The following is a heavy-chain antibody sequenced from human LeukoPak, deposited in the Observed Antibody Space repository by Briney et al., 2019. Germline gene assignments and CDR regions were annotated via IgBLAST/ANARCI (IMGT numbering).Heavy chain of an antibody. J-gene: IGHJ4*02. Sequence: PGGSLRLSCAASGFTFSGSPMHWVRQAPGKGLEWVAIISRDESSHYYADSVKGRFTISRDNSENTVYLQMSSLRAEDTAVYYCARVSRMTFDHWGQGILVTVSS. D-gene: IGHD2-21*02. CDR3: ARVSRMTFDH. V-gene: IGHV3-30*15. CDR2: ISRDESSH. CDR1: GFTFSGSP.